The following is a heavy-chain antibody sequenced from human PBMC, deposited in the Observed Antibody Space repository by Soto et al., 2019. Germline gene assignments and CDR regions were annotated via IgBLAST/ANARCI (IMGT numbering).Heavy chain of an antibody. Sequence: VSVKVSCKAAGYTFTTYYMHWVRQAPGQGLEWMGVIDPTHGSTTYAQKFQGRVTMTSDTSTNTVYMELSSLKSEDTAVYYCARVPYDTTGYYAFWGQGTLVTVSS. CDR3: ARVPYDTTGYYAF. D-gene: IGHD3-22*01. J-gene: IGHJ4*02. CDR2: IDPTHGST. CDR1: GYTFTTYY. V-gene: IGHV1-46*01.